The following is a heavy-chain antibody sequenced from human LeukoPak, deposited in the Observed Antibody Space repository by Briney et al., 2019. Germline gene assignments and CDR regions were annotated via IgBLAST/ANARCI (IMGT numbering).Heavy chain of an antibody. CDR2: IYYSGNT. CDR1: GGSISSYY. CDR3: ARSYSRSLSHSY. J-gene: IGHJ4*02. D-gene: IGHD6-13*01. V-gene: IGHV4-59*08. Sequence: PSETLSLTCTVSGGSISSYYWTWLRQPPGKGLEWIGYIYYSGNTNYNPSLKSRVTISLDTSRNQFSLKLSSVTAADTAVYYCARSYSRSLSHSYWGQGTLVTVSS.